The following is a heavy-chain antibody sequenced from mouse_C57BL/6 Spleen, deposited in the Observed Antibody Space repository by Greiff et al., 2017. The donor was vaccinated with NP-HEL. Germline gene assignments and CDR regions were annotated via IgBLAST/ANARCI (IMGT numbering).Heavy chain of an antibody. CDR3: ARSPDSYSPWFAY. CDR1: GYTFTDYY. V-gene: IGHV1-22*01. J-gene: IGHJ3*01. CDR2: INPNNGGT. Sequence: VQLQQSGPELVKPGASVKMSCKASGYTFTDYYMHWVKQSHGKSLEWIGYINPNNGGTNYNQKFKGKATLTVHKSSSTAYMELRSLTSEDAAVYYCARSPDSYSPWFAYWGQGTIVTVSA. D-gene: IGHD2-12*01.